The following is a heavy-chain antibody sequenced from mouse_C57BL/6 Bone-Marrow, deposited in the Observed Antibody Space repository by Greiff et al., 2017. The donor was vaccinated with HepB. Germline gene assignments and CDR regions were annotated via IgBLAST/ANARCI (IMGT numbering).Heavy chain of an antibody. J-gene: IGHJ2*01. V-gene: IGHV5-9-1*02. CDR2: ISSGGDYI. Sequence: EVKLMESGEGLVKPGGSLKLSCAASGFTFSSYAMSWVRQTPEKRLEWVAYISSGGDYIYYADTVKGRFTISRDNARNTLYLQMSSLKSEDTAMYYCTRAVSPGVEGRFDYWGQGTTLTVSS. D-gene: IGHD6-2*01. CDR3: TRAVSPGVEGRFDY. CDR1: GFTFSSYA.